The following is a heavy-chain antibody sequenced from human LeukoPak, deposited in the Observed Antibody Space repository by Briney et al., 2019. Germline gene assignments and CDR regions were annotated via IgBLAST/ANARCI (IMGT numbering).Heavy chain of an antibody. CDR2: IKPDGTEK. J-gene: IGHJ4*02. Sequence: GGSLRLSCAAPGFLFSNYWMSWVRQAPGKGLEWVANIKPDGTEKYYVDSLKGRFTISRDNAKNSLYLQMNSLRVEDTAVYYCARGGNSSWDYWGQGALVTVSS. CDR3: ARGGNSSWDY. V-gene: IGHV3-7*01. CDR1: GFLFSNYW. D-gene: IGHD6-6*01.